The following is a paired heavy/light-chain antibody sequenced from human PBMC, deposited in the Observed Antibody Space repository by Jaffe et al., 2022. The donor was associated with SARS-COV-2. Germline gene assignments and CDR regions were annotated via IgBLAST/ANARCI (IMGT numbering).Light chain of an antibody. CDR2: EDN. CDR1: SGSIASNY. CDR3: QSYDSSNVV. V-gene: IGLV6-57*02. J-gene: IGLJ2*01. Sequence: NFMLTQPHSVSESPGKTVIISCTGSSGSIASNYVQWYQQRPGSAPTTVIYEDNQRPSGVPDRFSGSIDSSSKSASLTISGLKTEDEADYYCQSYDSSNVVFGGGTKLTVL.
Heavy chain of an antibody. J-gene: IGHJ4*02. CDR3: ARDPDSSGYYVFDY. V-gene: IGHV3-30*04. CDR2: ISYDGSNK. D-gene: IGHD3-22*01. Sequence: QVQLVESGGGVVQPGRSLRLSCAASGFTFGSYAMHWVRQAPGKGLEWVAIISYDGSNKYYADSVKGRFTISRDNSKNTLYLQMNSLRADDTAVYYCARDPDSSGYYVFDYWGQGTLVTVSS. CDR1: GFTFGSYA.